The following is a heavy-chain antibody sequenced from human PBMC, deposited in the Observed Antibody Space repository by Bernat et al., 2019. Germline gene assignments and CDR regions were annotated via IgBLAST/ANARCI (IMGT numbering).Heavy chain of an antibody. D-gene: IGHD2/OR15-2a*01. CDR3: GRDFLGRGHGMDV. V-gene: IGHV4-30-4*01. CDR1: GGSISSGDYY. Sequence: QVQLQESGPGLVKPSQTLSLTCTVSGGSISSGDYYWSWIRQPPGKGLEWIGYIYYSGSTYYNPSLKSRVTRYVDTSKNQFSLKLSSVTAADRAVYYWGRDFLGRGHGMDVGGQGTTVTVSS. CDR2: IYYSGST. J-gene: IGHJ6*02.